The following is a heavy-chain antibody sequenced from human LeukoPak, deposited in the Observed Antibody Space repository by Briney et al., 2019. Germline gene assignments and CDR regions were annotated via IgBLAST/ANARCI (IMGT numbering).Heavy chain of an antibody. J-gene: IGHJ4*02. CDR3: ARDGGYGDYAFRSYFDY. Sequence: GGSLRLSCAASGFTFSSYAMHWVRQAPGKGLEWVAVISYDRSNKYYADSVKGRFTISRDNSKNTLYLQMNSLRAEDTAVYYCARDGGYGDYAFRSYFDYWGQGTLVTVSS. CDR2: ISYDRSNK. D-gene: IGHD4-17*01. V-gene: IGHV3-30-3*01. CDR1: GFTFSSYA.